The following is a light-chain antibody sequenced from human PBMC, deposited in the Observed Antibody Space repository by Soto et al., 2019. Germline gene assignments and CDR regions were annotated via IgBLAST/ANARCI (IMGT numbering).Light chain of an antibody. CDR2: GAS. J-gene: IGKJ2*01. Sequence: EIVMTQSPATLSVSPGERATLSCRASQSLTFNLAWYQQKPGQAPRLLIYGASSRATGISARFSGSGSGTEFTLTISSLQSEDFAVYYCQQYNVWPFTFGQGTKLEIK. V-gene: IGKV3-15*01. CDR1: QSLTFN. CDR3: QQYNVWPFT.